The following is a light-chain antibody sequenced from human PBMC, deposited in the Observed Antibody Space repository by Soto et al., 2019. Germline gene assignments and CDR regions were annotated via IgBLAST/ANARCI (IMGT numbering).Light chain of an antibody. CDR2: GAS. V-gene: IGKV1-39*01. Sequence: DIQLTQSPSSLSAYVGDRVTITCRASQNVATYLNSYQQQPGKAPKLLIYGASTLQSGVPSRFSGSGSGADFTLTISSLQREDFATYYCQQSYNTPRTFGQGTKVEIK. CDR3: QQSYNTPRT. CDR1: QNVATY. J-gene: IGKJ1*01.